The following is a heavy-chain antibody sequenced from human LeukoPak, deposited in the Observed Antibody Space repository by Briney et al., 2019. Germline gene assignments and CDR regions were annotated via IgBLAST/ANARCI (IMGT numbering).Heavy chain of an antibody. D-gene: IGHD2-15*01. CDR2: IKSKTDGGTT. Sequence: GGSLRLSCAASGFTFSNAWMSWVRQAPGKGLEWVGRIKSKTDGGTTDYAAPVKGRFTISRDDSKNTLYLQMNSLKTEDTAVYYCTTERCSGGSCYGRVYFDYWGQGTLVTVSS. V-gene: IGHV3-15*01. CDR3: TTERCSGGSCYGRVYFDY. CDR1: GFTFSNAW. J-gene: IGHJ4*02.